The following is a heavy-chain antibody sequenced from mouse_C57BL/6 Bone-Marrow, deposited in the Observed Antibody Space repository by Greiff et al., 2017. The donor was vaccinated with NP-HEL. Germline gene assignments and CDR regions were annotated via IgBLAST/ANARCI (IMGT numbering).Heavy chain of an antibody. CDR2: ISPGNSDT. D-gene: IGHD2-1*01. Sequence: EVQLQQSGTVLARPGASVKMSCKTSGYTFTSYWMHWVKQRPGQGLEWIGAISPGNSDTSYNQKFKGKAKLTAVTSASTAYMELSSLTNEDSAVYYCTRFYGNYGYWYFDVWGTGTTVTVSS. J-gene: IGHJ1*03. CDR3: TRFYGNYGYWYFDV. CDR1: GYTFTSYW. V-gene: IGHV1-5*01.